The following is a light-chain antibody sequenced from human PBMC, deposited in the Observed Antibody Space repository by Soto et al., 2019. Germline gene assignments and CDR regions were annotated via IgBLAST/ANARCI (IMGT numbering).Light chain of an antibody. CDR2: NAS. CDR1: QSISSW. V-gene: IGKV1-5*03. CDR3: QQYNSYWT. J-gene: IGKJ1*01. Sequence: DIQMTQSPSTLSASVGDRVTITCRASQSISSWLAWYQQKPGKAPKLLIYNASSFESGVPSRISGSGSRTEFTITISSLQPDDFATYYRQQYNSYWTFGQGTKVEIK.